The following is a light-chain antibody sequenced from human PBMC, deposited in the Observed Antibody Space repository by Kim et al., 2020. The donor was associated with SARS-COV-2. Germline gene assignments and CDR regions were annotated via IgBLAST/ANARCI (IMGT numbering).Light chain of an antibody. CDR3: TSYTRSDTWV. J-gene: IGLJ3*02. CDR1: SSDVGGYNY. V-gene: IGLV2-14*03. CDR2: DVS. Sequence: GQSITISCTGTSSDVGGYNYVSWYQQHPGKAPKFMIYDVSKRPSGVSNRFSGSKSGNTASLSISGLQPEDEADYYCTSYTRSDTWVFGGGTQLTVL.